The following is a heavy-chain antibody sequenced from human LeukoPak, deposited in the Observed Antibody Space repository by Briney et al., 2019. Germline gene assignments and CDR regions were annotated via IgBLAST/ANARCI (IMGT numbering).Heavy chain of an antibody. D-gene: IGHD5-18*01. CDR2: INTNTGNP. Sequence: ASVKVSCKASGYTFTSYAMNWVRQAPGQGLEWMGWINTNTGNPTYAQGFTGRFVFSLDTSVSTAYLQISSLKAEDTAVYYCARDPPRDEELWPPDAFDIWGQGTMVTVSS. V-gene: IGHV7-4-1*02. CDR3: ARDPPRDEELWPPDAFDI. J-gene: IGHJ3*02. CDR1: GYTFTSYA.